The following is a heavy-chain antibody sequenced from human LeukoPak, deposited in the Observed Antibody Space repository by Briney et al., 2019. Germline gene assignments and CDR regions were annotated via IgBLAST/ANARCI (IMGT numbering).Heavy chain of an antibody. D-gene: IGHD1-26*01. CDR2: NYTSGST. CDR3: ARESRGVGATGY. Sequence: ETLLQTCTVHGRPIRSSHWSSIRQTAGKGPERNGRNYTSGSTNYKPSLKSRVTMSVDTSKNQFSLKLSSVTAADTAVYYCARESRGVGATGYWGQGTLVTVSS. J-gene: IGHJ4*02. V-gene: IGHV4-4*07. CDR1: GRPIRSSH.